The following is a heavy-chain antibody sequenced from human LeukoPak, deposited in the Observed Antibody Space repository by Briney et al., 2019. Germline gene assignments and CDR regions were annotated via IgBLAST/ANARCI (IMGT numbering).Heavy chain of an antibody. CDR2: ISSSSSTI. V-gene: IGHV3-48*01. D-gene: IGHD2-2*01. CDR3: ARLGGYCSSTSCRMENKNAFDI. J-gene: IGHJ3*02. CDR1: GFTFSSYG. Sequence: GGSLRLSCAASGFTFSSYGMHWVRQAPGKGLEWVSYISSSSSTIYYADSVKGRFTISRDNAKNSLYLQMNSLRAEDTAVYYCARLGGYCSSTSCRMENKNAFDIWGQGTMVTVSS.